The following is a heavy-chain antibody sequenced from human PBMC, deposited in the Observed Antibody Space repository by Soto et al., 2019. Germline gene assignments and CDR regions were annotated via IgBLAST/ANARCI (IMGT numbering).Heavy chain of an antibody. Sequence: GGSLRLSCSSYGYNLSSYPMTCVRQAPGKGLEWVSAISGSGGSTYYPDSVKGRFTIPRNNSKNTLYLQMNRLRAEDTAVYYCAKERGGEQQLSKQKYYDYDGMDVWGQGTT. CDR3: AKERGGEQQLSKQKYYDYDGMDV. D-gene: IGHD6-13*01. CDR2: ISGSGGST. CDR1: GYNLSSYP. V-gene: IGHV3-23*01. J-gene: IGHJ6*02.